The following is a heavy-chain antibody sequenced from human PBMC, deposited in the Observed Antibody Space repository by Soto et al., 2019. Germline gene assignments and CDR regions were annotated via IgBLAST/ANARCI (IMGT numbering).Heavy chain of an antibody. J-gene: IGHJ4*02. CDR1: GGSISSGGYY. Sequence: PSETLSLTCTVSGGSISSGGYYWSWIRQHPGKGLEWIGYIYYSGSTYYNPSLKSRVTISVDTSKNQFSLKLSSVTAADTAVYYCARWAPAKGAPARGYYFDYWGQGTLVTVSS. D-gene: IGHD3-10*01. CDR2: IYYSGST. V-gene: IGHV4-31*03. CDR3: ARWAPAKGAPARGYYFDY.